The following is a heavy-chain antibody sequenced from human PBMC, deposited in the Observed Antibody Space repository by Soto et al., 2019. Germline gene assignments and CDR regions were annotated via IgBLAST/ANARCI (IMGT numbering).Heavy chain of an antibody. CDR2: IGTAGDT. CDR3: ARAIGPTLFDY. J-gene: IGHJ4*02. D-gene: IGHD3-22*01. Sequence: GRSLRLSCSASGFTFSSYDMHWVRQGPGKGLEWVSAIGTAGDTNYAGPVKGRFSISRENAKNSLYLQMNSLRAGDTAIYFCARAIGPTLFDYWGQGTLVTVSS. CDR1: GFTFSSYD. V-gene: IGHV3-13*04.